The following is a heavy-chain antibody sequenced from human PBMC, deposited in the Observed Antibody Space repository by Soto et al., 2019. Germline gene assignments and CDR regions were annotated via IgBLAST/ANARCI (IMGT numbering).Heavy chain of an antibody. CDR3: AKDRTAYYYYYDMDV. V-gene: IGHV3-33*06. J-gene: IGHJ6*02. Sequence: QVQLVESGGGVVQPGRSLRLSCAASGFTFSSYGMHWVRQAPGKGLEWVAVIWYDGSNKYYADSVKGRFTISRDTSKNTLYLQMNSLRADDTAVYYCAKDRTAYYYYYDMDVWGQGTTVTVSS. CDR2: IWYDGSNK. CDR1: GFTFSSYG.